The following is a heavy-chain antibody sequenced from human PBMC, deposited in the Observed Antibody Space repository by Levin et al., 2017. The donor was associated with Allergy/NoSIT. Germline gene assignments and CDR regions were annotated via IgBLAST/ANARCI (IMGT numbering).Heavy chain of an antibody. CDR1: GFSFSNYA. J-gene: IGHJ4*02. V-gene: IGHV3-23*01. D-gene: IGHD2-2*01. CDR2: ITDSGRT. Sequence: GGSLRLSCAASGFSFSNYAMSWVRQAPGKGLEWVSAITDSGRTYYADSVKGRFIVSRDNSKTTLYLQMNSLRVDDTAVYYCAKEMTRVIPVFDYWGQGTLVTVSS. CDR3: AKEMTRVIPVFDY.